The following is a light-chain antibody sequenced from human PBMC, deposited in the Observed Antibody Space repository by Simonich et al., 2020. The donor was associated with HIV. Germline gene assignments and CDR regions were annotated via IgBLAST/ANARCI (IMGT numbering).Light chain of an antibody. Sequence: QSALTQPASVSGSPGQSITISCTGTSSAVGGYNYVSWYQQHPGKAPKLMIYDVSKRPPGVSNRFSGSKSGNTASLTISGLQAEDEADYYCSSYTSSSTWVFGGGTKLTVL. CDR1: SSAVGGYNY. V-gene: IGLV2-14*01. CDR2: DVS. J-gene: IGLJ3*02. CDR3: SSYTSSSTWV.